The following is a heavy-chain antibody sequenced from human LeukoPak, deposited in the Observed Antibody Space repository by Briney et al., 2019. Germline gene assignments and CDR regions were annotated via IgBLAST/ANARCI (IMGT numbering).Heavy chain of an antibody. V-gene: IGHV3-30*02. CDR2: IRYDGNNK. Sequence: PGGSLRLSCAASGFTFSSYGMHWVRQAPGKGLEWVAFIRYDGNNKNYADSVKGRFTISRDNSKNTLYLQMNSLRAEDTAVYYCAKVRVVFNWNYAYYFDSWGQGTVVTVSS. CDR3: AKVRVVFNWNYAYYFDS. CDR1: GFTFSSYG. D-gene: IGHD1-7*01. J-gene: IGHJ4*02.